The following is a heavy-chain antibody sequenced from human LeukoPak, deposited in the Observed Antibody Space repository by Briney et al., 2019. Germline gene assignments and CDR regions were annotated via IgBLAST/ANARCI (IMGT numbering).Heavy chain of an antibody. CDR1: GFTFSSYD. CDR3: AKDRGYSYGAFDY. J-gene: IGHJ4*02. CDR2: ISYDGSNK. V-gene: IGHV3-30*18. Sequence: GGSLRLSCAASGFTFSSYDMHWVRQAPGKGLEWVAVISYDGSNKYYADSVKGRFTISRDNSKNTLYLQMNSLRAADTAVYYCAKDRGYSYGAFDYWGRGTLVTVSS. D-gene: IGHD5-18*01.